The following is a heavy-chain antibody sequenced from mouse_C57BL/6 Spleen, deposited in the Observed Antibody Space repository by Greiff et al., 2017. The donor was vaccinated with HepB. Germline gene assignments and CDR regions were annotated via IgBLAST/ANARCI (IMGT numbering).Heavy chain of an antibody. CDR3: ARSFYGNYLYYFDY. Sequence: QVQLQQPGTELVKPGASVKLSCKASGYTFTSYWMHWVKQRPGQGLEWIGNINPSNGGTNYNEKFKSKATLTVDKSSSTAYLQLSSLTSEDSAVYYCARSFYGNYLYYFDYWGQGTTLTVSS. J-gene: IGHJ2*01. CDR1: GYTFTSYW. D-gene: IGHD2-10*01. CDR2: INPSNGGT. V-gene: IGHV1-53*01.